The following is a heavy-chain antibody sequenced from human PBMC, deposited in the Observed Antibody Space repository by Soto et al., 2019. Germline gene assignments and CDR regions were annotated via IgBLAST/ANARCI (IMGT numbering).Heavy chain of an antibody. CDR3: AKSNYYDSSGYDY. Sequence: EVQLLESGGGLVQPGGSLRLSCAASGVTFSSYAMSWVRQAPGKGLEWVSAISGSGGSTYYADSVKGRFTISRDNSKNTLYLQMNSLRADDTAVYYCAKSNYYDSSGYDYWGQGTLVTVSS. CDR2: ISGSGGST. J-gene: IGHJ4*02. V-gene: IGHV3-23*01. D-gene: IGHD3-22*01. CDR1: GVTFSSYA.